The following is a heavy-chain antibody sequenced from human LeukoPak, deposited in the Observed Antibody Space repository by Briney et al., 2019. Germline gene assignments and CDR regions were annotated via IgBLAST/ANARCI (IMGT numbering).Heavy chain of an antibody. Sequence: ASETLSLTCTVSGGSISSYYWSWIRQPPGKGLEWIGYIYYSGSTNYNPSLKSRVTISLNTSKSQFSLKLSSVTAADTAVYYCARVRGYSYGDLFVEDAFDIWGQGTMVTVSS. D-gene: IGHD5-18*01. CDR2: IYYSGST. CDR1: GGSISSYY. J-gene: IGHJ3*02. CDR3: ARVRGYSYGDLFVEDAFDI. V-gene: IGHV4-59*01.